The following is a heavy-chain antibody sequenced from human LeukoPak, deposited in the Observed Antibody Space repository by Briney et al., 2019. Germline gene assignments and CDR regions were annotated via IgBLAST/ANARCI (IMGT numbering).Heavy chain of an antibody. D-gene: IGHD1-20*01. CDR3: ARGISGTSMAY. Sequence: TGGSLRLSCAASGFAFSSYAMHWVRQAPGKGLEWVAVISYDGSNKYYADSVKGRFTISRDNSKNTLYLQMSSLRAEDTAVYYCARGISGTSMAYWGQGTLVTVSS. CDR2: ISYDGSNK. V-gene: IGHV3-30-3*01. CDR1: GFAFSSYA. J-gene: IGHJ4*02.